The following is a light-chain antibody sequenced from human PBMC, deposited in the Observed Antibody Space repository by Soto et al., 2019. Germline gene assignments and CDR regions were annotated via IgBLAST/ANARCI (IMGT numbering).Light chain of an antibody. CDR1: GGDVGGFTY. Sequence: QSALTQPRSVSGSPGQSVTISCSASGGDVGGFTYVSWYQQHPGKAPKLLIYDDSQRPSGVPGRLSGSKSGYTASLTISGLQAEDEADYYCCSYVGSYSWVFGGGTKVTVL. CDR3: CSYVGSYSWV. J-gene: IGLJ3*02. CDR2: DDS. V-gene: IGLV2-11*01.